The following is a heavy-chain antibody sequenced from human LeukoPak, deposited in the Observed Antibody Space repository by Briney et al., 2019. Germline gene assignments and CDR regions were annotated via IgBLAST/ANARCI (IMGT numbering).Heavy chain of an antibody. V-gene: IGHV1-2*02. CDR3: AREGAGRNDY. CDR2: INPNSGGT. D-gene: IGHD1-1*01. CDR1: GYTLTGYY. Sequence: ASVKASCKASGYTLTGYYMHWVRQAPGQGLEWMGWINPNSGGTNYAQKFQGRVTMARDTSINTAYMELSRLESDDSAVYYCAREGAGRNDYRGQGTLVTVSS. J-gene: IGHJ4*02.